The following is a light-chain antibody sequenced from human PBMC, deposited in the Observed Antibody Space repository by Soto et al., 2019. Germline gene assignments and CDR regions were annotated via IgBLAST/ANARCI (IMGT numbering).Light chain of an antibody. J-gene: IGKJ1*01. Sequence: EIVLTQSPATLSSFPGDRVTLSCMASQYINTRLAWYQHRPGQAPRLLIYQTSIRATGIPDMFSGSGSGTDFTLTISRLEPEDFAVYYCQQYGSSGTFGQGTKVDIK. V-gene: IGKV3-20*01. CDR1: QYINTR. CDR2: QTS. CDR3: QQYGSSGT.